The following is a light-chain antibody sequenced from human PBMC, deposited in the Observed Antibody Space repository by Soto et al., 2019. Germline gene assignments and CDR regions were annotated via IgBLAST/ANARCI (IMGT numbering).Light chain of an antibody. CDR3: SAYTTTRTLL. CDR1: SSDIGHYDY. Sequence: QSALTQPASVSGSPGQSITISCTGTSSDIGHYDYVSWYQQHPGKAPKLMIYEVSSRPSGVSDRFSGSKSGNTASLTISGLQADDEGDYYCSAYTTTRTLLFGGGTKLTVL. V-gene: IGLV2-14*01. CDR2: EVS. J-gene: IGLJ2*01.